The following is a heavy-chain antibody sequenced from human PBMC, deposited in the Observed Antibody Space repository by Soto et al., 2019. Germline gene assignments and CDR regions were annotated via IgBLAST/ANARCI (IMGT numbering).Heavy chain of an antibody. Sequence: WENLSLTCTVSGGSISSSSYYWGWIRQPPGKGLEWIGSIYYSGSTYYNPSLKSRVTISVDTSKNQFSLKLSSVTAADTAVYYCASLGRTTLHYYYGMDVWGQGTTVTVSS. CDR3: ASLGRTTLHYYYGMDV. J-gene: IGHJ6*02. CDR1: GGSISSSSYY. CDR2: IYYSGST. V-gene: IGHV4-39*01. D-gene: IGHD2-15*01.